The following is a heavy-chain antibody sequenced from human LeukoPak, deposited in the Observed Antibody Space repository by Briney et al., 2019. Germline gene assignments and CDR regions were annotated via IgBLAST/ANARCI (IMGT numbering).Heavy chain of an antibody. D-gene: IGHD6-19*01. CDR1: GFTFSRYR. Sequence: GGSLRLSCAASGFTFSRYRMNGVRQAPGKGGECVSSISSSTSYIYYADSVNGRFTISRDNSKNTVYLQMNNMRVDDTAVYYCARVAVWHWFDHWGQGTLVTVSS. J-gene: IGHJ5*02. CDR3: ARVAVWHWFDH. V-gene: IGHV3-21*04. CDR2: ISSSTSYI.